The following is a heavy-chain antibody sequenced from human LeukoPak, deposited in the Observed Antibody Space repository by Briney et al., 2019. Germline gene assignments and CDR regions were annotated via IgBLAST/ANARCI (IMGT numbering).Heavy chain of an antibody. Sequence: SETLSLTCSVSGGSVSSYYWSWIRQPPGKGLEWIGYIYYSGSTYYNPSLKSRVTIPVDTSKNQFSLKLSSVTAADTAVYYCARDHPPTIWGWFDPWGQGTLVTVSS. CDR1: GGSVSSYY. D-gene: IGHD3-9*01. V-gene: IGHV4-59*02. CDR3: ARDHPPTIWGWFDP. CDR2: IYYSGST. J-gene: IGHJ5*02.